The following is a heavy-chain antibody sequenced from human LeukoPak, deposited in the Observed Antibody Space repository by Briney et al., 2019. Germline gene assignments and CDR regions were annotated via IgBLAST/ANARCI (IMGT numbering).Heavy chain of an antibody. V-gene: IGHV3-21*01. CDR3: ASGFSSSPYFDY. CDR1: GFTFSTYY. Sequence: GGSLRLACAASGFTFSTYYMNWVRQAPGKGLEWVSFITGSSSYIYYTDSVKGRFTISRDNAKNSLFLQMNSLRDEDTAVYYCASGFSSSPYFDYWGQGTLVTVSS. CDR2: ITGSSSYI. D-gene: IGHD6-6*01. J-gene: IGHJ4*02.